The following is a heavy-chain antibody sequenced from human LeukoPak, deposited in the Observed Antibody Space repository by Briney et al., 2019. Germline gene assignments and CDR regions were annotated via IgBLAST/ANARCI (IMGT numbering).Heavy chain of an antibody. CDR2: ISYDGSNK. J-gene: IGHJ4*02. CDR3: AKDVDLYSSSYYFDY. D-gene: IGHD6-13*01. V-gene: IGHV3-30*18. Sequence: QSGGSLRLSCAASGFTCSSYGMHWVRQAPGKGLEGVAVISYDGSNKYYADSVKGRLTISRDNSKNTLYLQMNSLRAEDTAVYYCAKDVDLYSSSYYFDYWGQGTLVTVSS. CDR1: GFTCSSYG.